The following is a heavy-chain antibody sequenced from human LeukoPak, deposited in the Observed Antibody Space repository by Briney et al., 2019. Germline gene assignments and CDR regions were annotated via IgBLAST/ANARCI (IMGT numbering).Heavy chain of an antibody. D-gene: IGHD6-19*01. V-gene: IGHV3-21*01. J-gene: IGHJ4*02. CDR3: AKDQLWLGNPFDY. CDR1: GFTFSSYS. Sequence: GGSLRLSCAASGFTFSSYSMNWVRQAPGKGLEWVSSISSSSSYIYYADSVKGRFTISRDNSKNTLYLQMNSLRAEDTAVYYCAKDQLWLGNPFDYWGQGTLVTISS. CDR2: ISSSSSYI.